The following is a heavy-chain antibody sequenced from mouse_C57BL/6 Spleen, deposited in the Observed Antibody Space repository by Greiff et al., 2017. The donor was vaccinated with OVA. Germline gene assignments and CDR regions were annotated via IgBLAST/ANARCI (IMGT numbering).Heavy chain of an antibody. D-gene: IGHD2-5*01. CDR3: ARGNSNYFAWFAY. Sequence: EVKLQESGPELVKPGASVKIPCKASGYTFTNYNMDWVKQSHGKSLEWIGDINPNNGGTIYNQKFKGKATLTVDKSSSTAYMELRSLTSEDTAVYYCARGNSNYFAWFAYWGQGTLVTVSA. J-gene: IGHJ3*01. V-gene: IGHV1-18*01. CDR1: GYTFTNYN. CDR2: INPNNGGT.